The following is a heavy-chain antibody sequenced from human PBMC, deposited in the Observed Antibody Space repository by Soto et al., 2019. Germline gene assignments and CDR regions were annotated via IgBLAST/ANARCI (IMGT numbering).Heavy chain of an antibody. J-gene: IGHJ5*02. D-gene: IGHD3-10*01. V-gene: IGHV1-2*04. CDR3: ARGPILWFGELLQNWFDP. Sequence: ASVKVSCKASGYTFTGYYMHWVRQAPGQGLEWMGWINPNSGGTNYAQKFQGWVTMTRDTSISTAYMELSRLRSDDTAVYYCARGPILWFGELLQNWFDPWGQGTLVTVSS. CDR1: GYTFTGYY. CDR2: INPNSGGT.